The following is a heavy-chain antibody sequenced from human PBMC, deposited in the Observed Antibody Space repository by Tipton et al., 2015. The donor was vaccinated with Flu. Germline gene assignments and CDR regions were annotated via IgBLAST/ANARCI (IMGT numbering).Heavy chain of an antibody. V-gene: IGHV1-2*06. Sequence: QVQLVQSGAEVKKPGASVKVSCKASGYTFTGYYMHWVRQAPGQGLEWMGRINPNSGGTNYVQKFQGRVTMTRDTSISTAYMELSRLRSDDTAVYYCARDRRYYGMDVWGQGTTVTVSS. CDR2: INPNSGGT. J-gene: IGHJ6*02. CDR3: ARDRRYYGMDV. CDR1: GYTFTGYY.